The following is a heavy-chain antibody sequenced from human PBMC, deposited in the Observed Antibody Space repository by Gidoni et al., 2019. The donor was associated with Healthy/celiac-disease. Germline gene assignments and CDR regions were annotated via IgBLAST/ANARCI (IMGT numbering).Heavy chain of an antibody. J-gene: IGHJ6*04. CDR1: GVTFLSYG. CDR3: ARVSRDSSSSSMAV. Sequence: QRQLVESGGSVVQPGWSLRLSCEAAGVTFLSYGMHWVRQAPGKGLSWVVVRWYDGSNKYYADSVKGRFTISRDNSDNTLYLQMNSLRAEDTAVYYCARVSRDSSSSSMAVWGKGTTVTVPS. D-gene: IGHD6-6*01. V-gene: IGHV3-33*01. CDR2: RWYDGSNK.